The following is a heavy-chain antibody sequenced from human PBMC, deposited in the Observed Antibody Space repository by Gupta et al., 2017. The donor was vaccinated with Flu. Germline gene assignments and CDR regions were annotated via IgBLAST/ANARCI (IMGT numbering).Heavy chain of an antibody. CDR1: GFTFSGYG. Sequence: QVQLVESGGGVVQPGRSLRLSCAASGFTFSGYGMHWVRQAPGKGLEGVALISYDGRNKYYTDSVKGRSSISRDNSKNTLYLQMNNLRAEDTAVYYCAKDLRVVGGANYFDYWGQGTLVTVSS. CDR2: ISYDGRNK. CDR3: AKDLRVVGGANYFDY. J-gene: IGHJ4*02. V-gene: IGHV3-30*18. D-gene: IGHD2-21*01.